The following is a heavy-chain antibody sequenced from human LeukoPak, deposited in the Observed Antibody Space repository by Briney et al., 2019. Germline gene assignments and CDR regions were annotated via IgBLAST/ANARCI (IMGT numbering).Heavy chain of an antibody. J-gene: IGHJ4*02. V-gene: IGHV1-2*02. D-gene: IGHD6-13*01. CDR3: ARGPFIAAAVRMVGGY. Sequence: ASVKVSCKGSGYTFTGYYMHWVRQAPGQGLEWMGWINPNSGGTNYAQKFQGRVTMTRDTSISTAYMELSRLRSDDTAVYYCARGPFIAAAVRMVGGYWGQGTLVTVSS. CDR2: INPNSGGT. CDR1: GYTFTGYY.